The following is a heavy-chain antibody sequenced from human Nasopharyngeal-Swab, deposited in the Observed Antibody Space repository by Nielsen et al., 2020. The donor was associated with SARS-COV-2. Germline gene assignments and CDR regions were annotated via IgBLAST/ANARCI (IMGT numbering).Heavy chain of an antibody. V-gene: IGHV4-59*01. Sequence: GSLRLSCTVSGGSISSYSWSWIRQPPGKGLEWIGYIYYSGSTNYNPSLKSRVTISVDTFKNQFSLKLSSVTAADTAVYYCARTGDLDIVVVPAALWAFEIWGQGTMVTVSS. CDR2: IYYSGST. CDR1: GGSISSYS. CDR3: ARTGDLDIVVVPAALWAFEI. J-gene: IGHJ3*02. D-gene: IGHD2-2*03.